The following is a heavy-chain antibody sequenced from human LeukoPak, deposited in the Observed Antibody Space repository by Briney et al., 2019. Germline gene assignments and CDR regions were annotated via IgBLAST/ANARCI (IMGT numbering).Heavy chain of an antibody. J-gene: IGHJ5*01. D-gene: IGHD2-2*01. CDR2: ILPIFGTA. Sequence: SVKVSYKASGGTFSSSAISWVRQAPGQGLDWIGRILPIFGTANSAQKFQGRVTITTDESTSTSYLEVISLRSEDTAVYYCARIGGSSSTCCYSGREFDSWGQGTLVTVSS. V-gene: IGHV1-69*05. CDR1: GGTFSSSA. CDR3: ARIGGSSSTCCYSGREFDS.